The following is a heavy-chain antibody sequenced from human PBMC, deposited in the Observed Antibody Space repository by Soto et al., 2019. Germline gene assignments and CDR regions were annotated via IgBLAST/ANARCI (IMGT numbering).Heavy chain of an antibody. CDR3: SRAPNGSGSYLFDY. V-gene: IGHV4-34*01. Sequence: SETLSLTCAVYGGSFSGYYWSWIRQPPGKGLEWIGEINHSGSTNYNPSLKSRVTISVDTSKNQFSLKLSSVTAADTAVYYISRAPNGSGSYLFDYWGQRTLVTVSS. D-gene: IGHD3-10*01. CDR2: INHSGST. CDR1: GGSFSGYY. J-gene: IGHJ4*02.